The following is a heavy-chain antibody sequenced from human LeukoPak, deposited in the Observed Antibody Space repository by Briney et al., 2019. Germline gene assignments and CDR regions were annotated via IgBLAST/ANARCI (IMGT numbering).Heavy chain of an antibody. CDR1: GGSFSGYY. CDR2: INHSGST. D-gene: IGHD1-26*01. V-gene: IGHV4-34*01. CDR3: AGNPGYSGSYPSSFDY. Sequence: LETLSLTCAVYGGSFSGYYWSWIRQPPGKGLEWIGEINHSGSTNYNPSLKSRVTISVDTSKNQFSLKLSSVTAADTAVYYCAGNPGYSGSYPSSFDYWGQGTLVTVSS. J-gene: IGHJ4*02.